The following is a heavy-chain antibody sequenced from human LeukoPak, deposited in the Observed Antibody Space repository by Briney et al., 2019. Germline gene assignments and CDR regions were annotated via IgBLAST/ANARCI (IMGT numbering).Heavy chain of an antibody. Sequence: GGSLRLSCVASGFIFSDFGMNWVRQVPGKGLEWVAFISSRGTSTFYAESVKGRFTISRDTGKKSLDLQMTSLRVEDTAAYYCVRGTDCSATTCYPPSAFDYWGQGTLVTVSS. CDR3: VRGTDCSATTCYPPSAFDY. CDR2: ISSRGTST. V-gene: IGHV3-21*04. CDR1: GFIFSDFG. D-gene: IGHD2-2*01. J-gene: IGHJ4*02.